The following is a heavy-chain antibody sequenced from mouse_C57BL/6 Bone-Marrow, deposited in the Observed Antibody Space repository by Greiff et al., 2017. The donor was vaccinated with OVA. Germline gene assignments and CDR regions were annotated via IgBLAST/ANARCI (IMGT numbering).Heavy chain of an antibody. CDR2: IRLKSDNYAT. J-gene: IGHJ2*01. V-gene: IGHV6-3*01. CDR3: TCYDGYLSYFDY. CDR1: GFTFSNYW. D-gene: IGHD2-3*01. Sequence: EVKLQESGGGLVQPGGSMKLSCVASGFTFSNYWMNWVRQSPEKGLEWVAQIRLKSDNYATHYAESVKGRFTISRDDSKSSVYLQMNNLRAEDTGIYYCTCYDGYLSYFDYWGQGTTLTVSS.